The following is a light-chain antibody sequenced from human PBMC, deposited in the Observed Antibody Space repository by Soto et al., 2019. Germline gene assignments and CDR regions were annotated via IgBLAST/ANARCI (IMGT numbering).Light chain of an antibody. J-gene: IGKJ3*01. CDR3: MQARQTPFT. CDR2: LGS. V-gene: IGKV2-28*01. Sequence: DVVMTQSPLSLPVTPGEPASISCRSSQSLLYTNGYNYFDWYLQKPGQSPQLLIYLGSYRASGVPDRFTGSGSGTDFTLKISRVEAEDVGVYYCMQARQTPFTFGPGTKVNI. CDR1: QSLLYTNGYNY.